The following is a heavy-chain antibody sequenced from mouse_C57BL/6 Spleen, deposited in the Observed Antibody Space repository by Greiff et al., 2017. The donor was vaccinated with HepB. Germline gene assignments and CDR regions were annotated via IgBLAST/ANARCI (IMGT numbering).Heavy chain of an antibody. CDR2: IDPSDSNT. D-gene: IGHD1-1*01. V-gene: IGHV1-69*01. J-gene: IGHJ3*01. Sequence: VQLQQPGAELVMPGASVKLSCKASGYTFTSYWMHWVKQRPGQGLEWIGEIDPSDSNTNYNQKFKGKSTLTVDKSSSTAYMQLSSLTSEDSAVYYCANYYGSKGFAYWGQGTLVTVSA. CDR3: ANYYGSKGFAY. CDR1: GYTFTSYW.